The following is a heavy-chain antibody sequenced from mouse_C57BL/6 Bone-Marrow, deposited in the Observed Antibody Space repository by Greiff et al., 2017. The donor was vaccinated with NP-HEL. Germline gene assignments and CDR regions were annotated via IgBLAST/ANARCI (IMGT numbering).Heavy chain of an antibody. V-gene: IGHV1-62-2*01. J-gene: IGHJ1*03. Sequence: QVQLKESGAELVKPGASVKLSCKASGYTFTEYTIHWVKQRSGQGLEWIGWFYPGSGSIKYNGKFKDKATLTADKSSSTVYMDLSRLTSEDSAVYFCARHGDYFGSSYGYFDVWGTGTTVTVSS. CDR1: GYTFTEYT. D-gene: IGHD1-1*01. CDR3: ARHGDYFGSSYGYFDV. CDR2: FYPGSGSI.